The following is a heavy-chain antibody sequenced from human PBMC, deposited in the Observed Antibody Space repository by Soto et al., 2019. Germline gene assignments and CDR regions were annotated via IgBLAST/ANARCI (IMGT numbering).Heavy chain of an antibody. D-gene: IGHD3-10*01. Sequence: ASVKVSCKVSGYTLTELSMHWVRQAPGKGLEWMGGFDPEDGETIYAQKFQGRVTMTEDTSTDTAYMELSCLRSEDTAVYYCATGSWVSWFGVNTRRFDYWGQGTLVTVSS. CDR2: FDPEDGET. CDR1: GYTLTELS. CDR3: ATGSWVSWFGVNTRRFDY. V-gene: IGHV1-24*01. J-gene: IGHJ4*02.